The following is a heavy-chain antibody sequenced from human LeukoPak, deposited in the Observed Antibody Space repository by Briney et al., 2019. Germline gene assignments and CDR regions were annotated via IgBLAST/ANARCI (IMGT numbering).Heavy chain of an antibody. J-gene: IGHJ6*03. CDR2: ISYDGTNE. CDR3: AREGLTGTIGYYYYVDV. Sequence: GGSLRLSCVASGFIFRSYAMHWVRQAPGEGLEWVAIISYDGTNEYYADSVKGRFTISRDNSKNTLYLQMNSLRAEDTAVYYCAREGLTGTIGYYYYVDVWGKGTTVTVSS. CDR1: GFIFRSYA. D-gene: IGHD1-7*01. V-gene: IGHV3-30-3*01.